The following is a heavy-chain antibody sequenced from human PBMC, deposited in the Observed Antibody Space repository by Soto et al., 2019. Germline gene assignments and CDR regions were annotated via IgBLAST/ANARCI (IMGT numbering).Heavy chain of an antibody. CDR3: ASGGGDYYDSSGYYFPDPFDY. CDR2: IYSGGST. Sequence: XGSLRLSCAASGFTVSSNYMSWVRQAPGKGLEWVSVIYSGGSTYYADSVKGRFTISRDNSKNTLYLQMNSLRAEDTAVYYCASGGGDYYDSSGYYFPDPFDYWGQGTLVTVSS. V-gene: IGHV3-53*01. CDR1: GFTVSSNY. D-gene: IGHD3-22*01. J-gene: IGHJ4*02.